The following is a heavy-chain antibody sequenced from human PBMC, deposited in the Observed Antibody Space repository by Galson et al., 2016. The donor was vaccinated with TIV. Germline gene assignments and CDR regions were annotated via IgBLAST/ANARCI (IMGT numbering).Heavy chain of an antibody. CDR3: ARHSHGGHTETYGMDV. V-gene: IGHV4-34*01. CDR2: ITHSGTT. CDR1: GGSFSHYY. D-gene: IGHD3-16*01. J-gene: IGHJ6*02. Sequence: LSLTCAVYGGSFSHYYWSWIRQSPGKGLEWIGEITHSGTTHYNASLKSRVSMSVDTSRNQFSLKLSSVTAADTAVYYCARHSHGGHTETYGMDVWGQGTTV.